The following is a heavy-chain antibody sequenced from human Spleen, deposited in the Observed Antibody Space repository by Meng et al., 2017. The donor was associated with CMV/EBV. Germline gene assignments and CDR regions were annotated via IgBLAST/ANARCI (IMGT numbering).Heavy chain of an antibody. V-gene: IGHV3-74*01. D-gene: IGHD3-3*01. CDR3: AKDSSITIFGVVIGNWFDP. J-gene: IGHJ5*02. CDR1: GFAFSSHW. Sequence: GESLKISCAASGFAFSSHWMHWVRQTPGKGLVSVSRINSDGSHTKYADSVKGRFTISRDNSKNTLYLQMNSLRAEDTAVYYCAKDSSITIFGVVIGNWFDPWGQGTLVTVSS. CDR2: INSDGSHT.